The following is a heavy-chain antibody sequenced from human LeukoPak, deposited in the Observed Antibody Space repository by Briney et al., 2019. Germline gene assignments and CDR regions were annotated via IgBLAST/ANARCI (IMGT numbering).Heavy chain of an antibody. CDR1: GGSISSYY. Sequence: SETLSLTCTVSGGSISSYYWSWIRQPPGKGLEWIGYIYYSGSTNYNPSLKSRVTISVDTSKNQFSLKLSPVTAADTAVYYCARESTVTDAFDIWGQGTMVTVSS. V-gene: IGHV4-59*01. CDR3: ARESTVTDAFDI. D-gene: IGHD4-17*01. CDR2: IYYSGST. J-gene: IGHJ3*02.